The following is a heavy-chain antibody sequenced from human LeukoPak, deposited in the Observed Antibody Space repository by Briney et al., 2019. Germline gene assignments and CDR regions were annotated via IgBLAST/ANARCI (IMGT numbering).Heavy chain of an antibody. Sequence: GASVKISCKASGGTFSSYAISWVRQAPGQGLEWMGRIIPIFGTANYAQKFQGRVTITTDESTSTAYMELSSLRSEDTAVYYCARDPYGDHTFDYWGQGTLVTVSS. V-gene: IGHV1-69*05. CDR2: IIPIFGTA. J-gene: IGHJ4*02. CDR1: GGTFSSYA. CDR3: ARDPYGDHTFDY. D-gene: IGHD4-17*01.